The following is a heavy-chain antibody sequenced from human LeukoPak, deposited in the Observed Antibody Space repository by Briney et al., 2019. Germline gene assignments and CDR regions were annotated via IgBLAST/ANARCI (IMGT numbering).Heavy chain of an antibody. CDR1: GGSISSYY. V-gene: IGHV4-4*07. D-gene: IGHD3-3*01. CDR2: IYTSGST. J-gene: IGHJ3*02. Sequence: SETLSLTCTVSGGSISSYYWSWIRQPAGKGLEWIGRIYTSGSTNYNPSLKSRVTISVDTSKNQFSLKLSSVTAADTAVYYCAREGLSLKFLEWLSAFDIWGQGTMVTVSS. CDR3: AREGLSLKFLEWLSAFDI.